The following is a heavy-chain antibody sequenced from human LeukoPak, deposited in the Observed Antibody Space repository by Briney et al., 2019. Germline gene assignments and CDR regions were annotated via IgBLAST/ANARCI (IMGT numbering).Heavy chain of an antibody. V-gene: IGHV1-69*05. CDR1: GYTFTSYA. D-gene: IGHD2-2*01. J-gene: IGHJ4*02. CDR3: ARGPVVPAATSWEGDY. Sequence: ASVKVSCKASGYTFTSYAISWVRQAPGQGLEWMGGIIPIFGTANYAQKFQGRVTITTDESTSTAYMELSSLRSEDTAVYYCARGPVVPAATSWEGDYWGQGTLVTVSS. CDR2: IIPIFGTA.